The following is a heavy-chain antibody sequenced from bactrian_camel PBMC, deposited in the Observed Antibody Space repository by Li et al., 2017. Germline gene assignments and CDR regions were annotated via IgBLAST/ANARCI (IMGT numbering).Heavy chain of an antibody. CDR2: IDAEDTK. V-gene: IGHV3S53*01. CDR1: GFTFSLYS. D-gene: IGHD6*01. Sequence: VQLVESGGGSVQTGGSLRLSCATSGFTFSLYSMAWFRQAPGKEREGVATIDAEDTKTYGASVKGRFDISKDNVESTLYLQMNSLKPEDTAMYYCAADRPGLYGGRWSSPGEYKRWGQGTQVTVS. J-gene: IGHJ4*01. CDR3: AADRPGLYGGRWSSPGEYKR.